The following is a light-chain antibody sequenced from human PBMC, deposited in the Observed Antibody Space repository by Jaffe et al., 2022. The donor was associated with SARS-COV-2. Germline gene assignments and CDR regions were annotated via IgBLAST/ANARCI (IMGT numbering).Light chain of an antibody. CDR2: SDN. J-gene: IGLJ3*02. CDR3: AAWDDSLNGWV. V-gene: IGLV1-44*01. Sequence: QSVLIQPPSASGTPGQRVTMSCSGSSSNIGSYTVNWYQQLPGTAPKLLIYSDNQRPSGVPDRFSGSKSGTSASLAISGLQSEDEAEYYCAAWDDSLNGWVFGGGTKLTVL. CDR1: SSNIGSYT.